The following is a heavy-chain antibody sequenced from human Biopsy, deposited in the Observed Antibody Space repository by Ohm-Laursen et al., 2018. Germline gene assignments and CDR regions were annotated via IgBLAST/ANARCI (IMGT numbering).Heavy chain of an antibody. Sequence: TLSLTCSVSGGSINSGGHFWGWVRQPPGKGLEWIGYIYDNGDTHYNPSLMSLVSISADTSKNQVSLRLNSVTAADTAVYYCTRVRTFGGVIGGYYFDSWGQGILVTVSS. V-gene: IGHV4-31*01. CDR3: TRVRTFGGVIGGYYFDS. CDR2: IYDNGDT. J-gene: IGHJ4*02. D-gene: IGHD3-16*02. CDR1: GGSINSGGHF.